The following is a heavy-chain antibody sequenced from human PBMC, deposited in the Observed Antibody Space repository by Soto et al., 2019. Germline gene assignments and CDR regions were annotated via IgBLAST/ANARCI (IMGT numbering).Heavy chain of an antibody. D-gene: IGHD6-13*01. CDR1: GYTFTNYA. Sequence: QVQLVQSGAEVKKPGASVKVSCKASGYTFTNYAFSWVRQAPGQGLEWRGWISDYNGNTNYPQKLQGRVTMTPDTSTSTAYMELRSLRSDDTAVYYCARDLAAAGPFDCWGQGTLVTVSS. CDR2: ISDYNGNT. J-gene: IGHJ4*02. V-gene: IGHV1-18*01. CDR3: ARDLAAAGPFDC.